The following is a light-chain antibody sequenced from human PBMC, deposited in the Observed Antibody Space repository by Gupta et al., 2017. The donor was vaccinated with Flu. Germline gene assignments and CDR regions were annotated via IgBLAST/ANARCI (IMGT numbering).Light chain of an antibody. CDR3: QQHDSYPIT. Sequence: AIRITQSPSSFSASTGDRVTITCRASQGISNYLAWYQQKPGKAPRLLIYAASTLPSGVPSSFSGSGSGTDFTLTINDLQSEEFATYYCQQHDSYPITFGRGTKVEIK. CDR2: AAS. V-gene: IGKV1-8*01. J-gene: IGKJ4*01. CDR1: QGISNY.